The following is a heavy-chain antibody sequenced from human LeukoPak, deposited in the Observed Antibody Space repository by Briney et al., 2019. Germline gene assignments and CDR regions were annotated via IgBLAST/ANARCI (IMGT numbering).Heavy chain of an antibody. CDR2: ISGSGGST. D-gene: IGHD6-13*01. CDR3: AAGVHNYFDY. Sequence: GGSLRLSCAASGFTFSSYAMSWVRQAPGKGLEWVSAISGSGGSTHYADSVKGRFTISRDNSKNTLYLQMNSLRAEDTAVYYCAAGVHNYFDYWGQGTLVTVSS. V-gene: IGHV3-23*01. J-gene: IGHJ4*02. CDR1: GFTFSSYA.